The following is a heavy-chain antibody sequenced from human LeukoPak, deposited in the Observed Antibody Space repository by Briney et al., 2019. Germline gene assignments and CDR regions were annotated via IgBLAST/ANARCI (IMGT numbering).Heavy chain of an antibody. Sequence: SETLSLTCAVYGGSFSGYCWSWIRQPPGKGLEWIGEINHSGSTNYNPSLKSRVTISVDTSKNQFSLKLSSVTAADTAVYYCARGPDYDILTGYYTSPDAFDIWGQGTMVTVSS. CDR2: INHSGST. CDR1: GGSFSGYC. D-gene: IGHD3-9*01. CDR3: ARGPDYDILTGYYTSPDAFDI. V-gene: IGHV4-34*01. J-gene: IGHJ3*02.